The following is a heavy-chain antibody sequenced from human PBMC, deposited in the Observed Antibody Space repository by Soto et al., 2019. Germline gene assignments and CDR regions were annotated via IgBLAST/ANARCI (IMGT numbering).Heavy chain of an antibody. V-gene: IGHV4-30-4*01. Sequence: PSETLSLTSTVSGGSICSGDYYWVWIRQPPGKGLEWIGYIYYSGSTDYNPSLKSRVTISVDTSKNRFSLKLSSVTAADTAVYYCASSMVRGEGYWGQGTLVTVSS. D-gene: IGHD3-10*01. CDR2: IYYSGST. J-gene: IGHJ4*02. CDR1: GGSICSGDYY. CDR3: ASSMVRGEGY.